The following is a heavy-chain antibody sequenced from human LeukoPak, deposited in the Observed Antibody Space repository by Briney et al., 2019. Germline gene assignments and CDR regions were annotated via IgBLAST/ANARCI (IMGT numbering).Heavy chain of an antibody. Sequence: GASVKVSCKASGYTFTSYDINWVRRATGQGLEWMGWMNPNSGNTGYAQKFQGRVTMTRNTSISTAYMELSSLRSEDTAVYYCARGGDIVVAFHDYGDSNYDYWGQGTLVTVSP. J-gene: IGHJ4*02. V-gene: IGHV1-8*02. D-gene: IGHD4-17*01. CDR1: GYTFTSYD. CDR2: MNPNSGNT. CDR3: ARGGDIVVAFHDYGDSNYDY.